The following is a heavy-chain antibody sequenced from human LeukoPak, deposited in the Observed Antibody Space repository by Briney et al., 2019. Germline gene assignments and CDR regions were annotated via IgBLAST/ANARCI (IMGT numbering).Heavy chain of an antibody. J-gene: IGHJ4*02. CDR1: GYRFTSYW. V-gene: IGHV5-51*01. Sequence: GESLKISCKGSGYRFTSYWIGWVRQMPGKGLEWMGIIYPGDSDTRYSPSFQGQVTISADKSISTAYLQWSSLKASDTAMYYCARRDDSSGYAPPPFDYWGQGTLVTVSS. CDR3: ARRDDSSGYAPPPFDY. CDR2: IYPGDSDT. D-gene: IGHD3-22*01.